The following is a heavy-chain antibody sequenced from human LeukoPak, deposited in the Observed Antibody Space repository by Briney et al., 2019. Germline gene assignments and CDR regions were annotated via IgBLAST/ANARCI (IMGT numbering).Heavy chain of an antibody. Sequence: SQTLSLTCTVSGGSIGTYYWSWIRQSPGKGLEWIGYIYVTGTRYNPYLQSRVTTSVDRSRNQFFLKMSSVTAADTAVYYCARHIGGGIEDMDVWGKGTKVIVSS. J-gene: IGHJ6*03. CDR1: GGSIGTYY. D-gene: IGHD3-16*02. CDR2: IYVTGT. CDR3: ARHIGGGIEDMDV. V-gene: IGHV4-59*08.